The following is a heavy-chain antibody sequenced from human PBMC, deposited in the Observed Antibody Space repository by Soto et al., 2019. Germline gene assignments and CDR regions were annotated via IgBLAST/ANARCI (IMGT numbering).Heavy chain of an antibody. CDR3: ARDARNYDILTGYPDYYYYGMDV. V-gene: IGHV4-59*01. Sequence: SETLSLTCTVSGGSISSYYWSWIRQPPGKGLEWIGYIYYSGSTNYNPSLKSRVTISVDTSKNQFSLKLSSVTAADTAVYYCARDARNYDILTGYPDYYYYGMDVWGQGTTVTVSS. CDR2: IYYSGST. CDR1: GGSISSYY. D-gene: IGHD3-9*01. J-gene: IGHJ6*02.